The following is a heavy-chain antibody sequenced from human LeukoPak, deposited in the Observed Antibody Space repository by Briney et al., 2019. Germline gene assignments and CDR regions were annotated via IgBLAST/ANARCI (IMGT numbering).Heavy chain of an antibody. CDR1: GFTFSSYW. CDR2: ISSSSSYT. CDR3: ARDRYDYVWGSYRSYYYYGMDV. J-gene: IGHJ6*04. Sequence: GGSLRLSCAASGFTFSSYWISWVRQAPGKGLEWVSYISSSSSYTNYADSVKGRFTISRDNAKNSLYLQMNSLRAEDTAVYYCARDRYDYVWGSYRSYYYYGMDVWGKGTTVTVSS. V-gene: IGHV3-21*05. D-gene: IGHD3-16*02.